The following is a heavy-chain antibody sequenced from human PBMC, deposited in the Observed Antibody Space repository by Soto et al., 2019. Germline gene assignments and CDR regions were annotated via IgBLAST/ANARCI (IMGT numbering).Heavy chain of an antibody. Sequence: GGSLRLSCTASGFTLRGLWIHWVRQAPGKGLEWVSRIETNGGGTSYADSVKGRFAISTDSAKNTFYLQMNSLRVDHTAVYYCTTLFDFWGQGTLVTVS. CDR1: GFTLRGLW. V-gene: IGHV3-74*01. J-gene: IGHJ4*02. CDR3: TTLFDF. CDR2: IETNGGGT.